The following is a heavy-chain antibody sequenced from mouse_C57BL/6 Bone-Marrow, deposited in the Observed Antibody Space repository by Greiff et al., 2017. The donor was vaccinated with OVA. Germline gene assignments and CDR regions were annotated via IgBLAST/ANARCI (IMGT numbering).Heavy chain of an antibody. CDR1: GFSLTSYG. CDR3: ARKSYGNYLPWAMDY. CDR2: IWSGGST. V-gene: IGHV2-2*01. Sequence: VQLKQSGPGLVQPSQSLSITCTVSGFSLTSYGVHWVRQSPGKGLEWLGVIWSGGSTDYNAAFISRLSISKDNSKSQVFFKMNSLQADDTAIYYWARKSYGNYLPWAMDYWGQGTSVTVSS. J-gene: IGHJ4*01. D-gene: IGHD2-1*01.